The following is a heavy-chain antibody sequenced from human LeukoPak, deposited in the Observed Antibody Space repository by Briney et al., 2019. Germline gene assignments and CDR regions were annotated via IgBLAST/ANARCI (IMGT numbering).Heavy chain of an antibody. CDR3: ARDPNGGYIGAFDM. D-gene: IGHD4-17*01. Sequence: GGSLRLSCTASGFTFSAYAMMWVRQAPGKGPERVSAIRGGGGSAFYADSVKGRFTISRDNSKYTLFLQMNSLRAEDTAVYYCARDPNGGYIGAFDMWGRGTMVTVSS. CDR2: IRGGGGSA. V-gene: IGHV3-23*01. CDR1: GFTFSAYA. J-gene: IGHJ3*02.